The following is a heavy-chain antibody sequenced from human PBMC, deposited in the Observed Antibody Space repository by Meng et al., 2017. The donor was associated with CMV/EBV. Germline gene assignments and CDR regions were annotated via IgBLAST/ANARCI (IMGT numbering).Heavy chain of an antibody. CDR1: EFTFSNYV. V-gene: IGHV3-23*01. CDR3: AKAFSASWYREYYDD. D-gene: IGHD6-13*01. J-gene: IGHJ4*02. CDR2: ITASGGRT. Sequence: GASLEFSCAASEFTFSNYVMRWLRQPPGRGLAWVSAITASGGRTYYADSVKGRFTVSRDNSKNTLYLQMNSRRAEDTALYYCAKAFSASWYREYYDDWGQGTLVTVSS.